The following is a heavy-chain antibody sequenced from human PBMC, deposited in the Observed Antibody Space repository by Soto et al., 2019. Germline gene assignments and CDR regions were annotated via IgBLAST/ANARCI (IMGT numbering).Heavy chain of an antibody. Sequence: GSLRLSCAASGLTFRSYWMHWLRQAPGKGLVWVSRINTDGSVAMYVDSVKGRFTISRDNAKNTLYLHMNSLRGEDTAVYYCAKEADISGYYPDYWGQGTQVTVSS. D-gene: IGHD3-22*01. CDR2: INTDGSVA. CDR3: AKEADISGYYPDY. CDR1: GLTFRSYW. J-gene: IGHJ4*02. V-gene: IGHV3-74*03.